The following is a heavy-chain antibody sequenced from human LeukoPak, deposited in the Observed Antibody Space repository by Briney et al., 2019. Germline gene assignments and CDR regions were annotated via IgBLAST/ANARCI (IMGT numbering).Heavy chain of an antibody. Sequence: SGGSLRLSCAASGFTFSSYAMSWVRQAPGKGLEWVSAICGSGGSTYYADSVKGRFTISRDNSKNTLYLQMNSPRAEDTAVYYCAKGSSPLDYWGQGTLVTVSS. CDR2: ICGSGGST. J-gene: IGHJ4*02. CDR3: AKGSSPLDY. D-gene: IGHD6-6*01. V-gene: IGHV3-23*01. CDR1: GFTFSSYA.